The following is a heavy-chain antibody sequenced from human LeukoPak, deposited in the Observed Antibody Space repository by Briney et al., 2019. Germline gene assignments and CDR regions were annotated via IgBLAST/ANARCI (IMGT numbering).Heavy chain of an antibody. CDR1: SGSIGTYY. D-gene: IGHD1-26*01. CDR3: ARQAGSFTTFDF. V-gene: IGHV4-59*08. CDR2: ISYSGST. Sequence: SETLSLTCTVSSGSIGTYYWAWIRQTPGKGLEWIGYISYSGSTKHNPSLTRRITISLDTSKNQFSLELMSMTAADTAMYYCARQAGSFTTFDFWGQGTLVTVSS. J-gene: IGHJ4*02.